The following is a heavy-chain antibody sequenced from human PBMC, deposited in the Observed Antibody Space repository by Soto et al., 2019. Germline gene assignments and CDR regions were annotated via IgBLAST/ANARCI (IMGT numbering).Heavy chain of an antibody. CDR2: INEGGSEK. V-gene: IGHV3-7*01. J-gene: IGHJ4*02. Sequence: EVQLVESGGGLVQPGGSLRLSCAASGFTFSSYWMSWVRQAPGKGLEWVANINEGGSEKYYVDSVKGRFTISRDNAKNSLYLQMNSLRAEDTAVYYCARDPQSRNDYGGHDCWGQGTLVTVSS. CDR3: ARDPQSRNDYGGHDC. CDR1: GFTFSSYW. D-gene: IGHD4-17*01.